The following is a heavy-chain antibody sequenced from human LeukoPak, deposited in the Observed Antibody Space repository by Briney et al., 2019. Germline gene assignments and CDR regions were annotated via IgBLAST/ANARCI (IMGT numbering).Heavy chain of an antibody. CDR3: ATALVPERITMVRGVTTPFDY. V-gene: IGHV1-24*01. D-gene: IGHD3-10*01. Sequence: ASVKVSCTVSGYTLTELSMHWVRQAPGKGLEWMGGFDPEDGETIYAQKFQGRVTMTEDTSTDTAYMELSSLRSEDTAVYYCATALVPERITMVRGVTTPFDYWGQGTLVTVSS. J-gene: IGHJ4*02. CDR2: FDPEDGET. CDR1: GYTLTELS.